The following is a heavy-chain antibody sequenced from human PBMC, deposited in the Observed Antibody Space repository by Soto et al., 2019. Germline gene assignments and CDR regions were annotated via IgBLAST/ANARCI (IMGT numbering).Heavy chain of an antibody. CDR2: ISSSSSYI. CDR1: GFTFSSHS. V-gene: IGHV3-21*01. Sequence: PGGSLRLSCAASGFTFSSHSMNWVRQAPGKGLEWVSSISSSSSYIYYADSVKGRFTISRDNAKNSLYLQMNSLRAEDTAVYYCARDIAAAASYYYYYGMDVWGQGTMVTVSS. J-gene: IGHJ6*02. D-gene: IGHD6-13*01. CDR3: ARDIAAAASYYYYYGMDV.